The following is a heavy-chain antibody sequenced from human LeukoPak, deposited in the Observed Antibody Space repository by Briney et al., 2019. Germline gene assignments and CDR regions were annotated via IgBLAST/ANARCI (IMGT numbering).Heavy chain of an antibody. J-gene: IGHJ4*02. V-gene: IGHV3-74*01. Sequence: GGSLRLSCAASGFTFSSYWMNWVRQAPGKGLVWVSCIASDGSSTTYADSVKGRFSISRDNAKNTLYLQMNSLRVEDTAVYYCARGRPHGNDYWGQGTLVTVSS. CDR3: ARGRPHGNDY. CDR1: GFTFSSYW. CDR2: IASDGSST. D-gene: IGHD4-23*01.